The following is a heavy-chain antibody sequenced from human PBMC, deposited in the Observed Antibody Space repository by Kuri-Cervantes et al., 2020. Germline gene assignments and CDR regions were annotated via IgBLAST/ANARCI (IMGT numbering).Heavy chain of an antibody. Sequence: SVKVSCKASGGTFSSYAISWVRQAPGQGLERMGGIIPIFGTANYAQKFQGRVTMTEDTSTDTAYMELSSLRSEDTAVYYCATDVPLSGSYYYLLVYWGQGTLVTVSS. CDR3: ATDVPLSGSYYYLLVY. CDR2: IIPIFGTA. V-gene: IGHV1-69*06. CDR1: GGTFSSYA. J-gene: IGHJ4*02. D-gene: IGHD1-26*01.